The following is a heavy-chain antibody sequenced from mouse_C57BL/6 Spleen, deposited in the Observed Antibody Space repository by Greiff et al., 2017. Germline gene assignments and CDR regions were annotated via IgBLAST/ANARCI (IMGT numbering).Heavy chain of an antibody. CDR1: GFSLTSYA. CDR2: IWTGGGT. J-gene: IGHJ2*01. V-gene: IGHV2-9-1*01. CDR3: ARHYYGSSSYYFDY. D-gene: IGHD1-1*01. Sequence: VMLVESGPGLVAPSQSLSITCTVSGFSLTSYAISWVRQPPGKGLEWLGVIWTGGGTNYNSALKSRLSISKDNSKSQVFLKMNSLQTDDTARYYCARHYYGSSSYYFDYWGQGTTLTVSS.